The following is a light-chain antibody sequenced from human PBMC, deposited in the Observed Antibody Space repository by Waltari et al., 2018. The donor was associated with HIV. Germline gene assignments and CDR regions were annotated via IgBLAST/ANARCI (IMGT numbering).Light chain of an antibody. V-gene: IGLV1-51*01. Sequence: QSVLTQPPSVSAAPGETVIISCLGSSLNIGTKYVSWYQQLPGTAPNLFIYDVVLRHSGIPDRFSGSSFVTSATLGITSLQTGDEADYYCGTWDTTLSAVVFGGGTKLTVL. CDR3: GTWDTTLSAVV. J-gene: IGLJ2*01. CDR2: DVV. CDR1: SLNIGTKY.